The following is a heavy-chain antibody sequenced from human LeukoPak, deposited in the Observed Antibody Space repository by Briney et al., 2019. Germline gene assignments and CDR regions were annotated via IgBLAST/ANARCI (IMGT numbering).Heavy chain of an antibody. D-gene: IGHD3-22*01. Sequence: GGSLRLSCAASGFTFSSYGMSWVRQAPGKGLEWVSAISGSGGSTYYADSVKGRFTISRDNSKNTLYLQMNSLRAEDTAVYYCAGRRYYYDSSDYWGQGTLVTVFS. CDR3: AGRRYYYDSSDY. J-gene: IGHJ4*02. CDR2: ISGSGGST. V-gene: IGHV3-23*01. CDR1: GFTFSSYG.